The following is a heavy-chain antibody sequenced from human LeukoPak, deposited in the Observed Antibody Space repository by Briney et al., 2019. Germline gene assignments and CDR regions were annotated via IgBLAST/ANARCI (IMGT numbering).Heavy chain of an antibody. CDR3: ARVAAAARYGDY. V-gene: IGHV3-23*01. CDR1: GFTFSNYA. D-gene: IGHD6-13*01. Sequence: GGSLRLSCAASGFTFSNYAMSWVRQAPGKGLEWVSTLSGTGGSTYYADSVKGRFTISRDNSKNTLYLQVSSLRAEDTAVYYCARVAAAARYGDYWGQGALVTVSS. CDR2: LSGTGGST. J-gene: IGHJ4*02.